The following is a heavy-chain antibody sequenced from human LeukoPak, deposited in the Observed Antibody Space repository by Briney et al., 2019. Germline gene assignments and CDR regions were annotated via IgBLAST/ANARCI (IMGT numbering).Heavy chain of an antibody. V-gene: IGHV3-74*01. CDR3: ARDFEAPSNC. J-gene: IGHJ4*02. D-gene: IGHD3-9*01. CDR1: GFTLSSCW. CDR2: INPDGSRT. Sequence: GGSLRLSCAASGFTLSSCWIHWVRHAPGEGLVWVSRINPDGSRTDYADSVKGRFTISRDNTKNTVDLQMNSLRAGDTAVYYCARDFEAPSNCWGQGTLVTVSS.